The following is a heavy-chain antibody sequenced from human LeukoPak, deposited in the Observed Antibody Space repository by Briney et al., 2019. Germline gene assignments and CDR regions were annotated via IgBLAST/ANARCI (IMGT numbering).Heavy chain of an antibody. J-gene: IGHJ5*02. CDR3: VRIVDGSMFDP. CDR1: GYTFSRHG. V-gene: IGHV3-33*01. D-gene: IGHD3-16*02. Sequence: PGRSLRLSCVASGYTFSRHGIQWVRQAPGKGLEWVAVIWYDGSRDYYGESVKGRFTVSRDNAKNTAYLQMNSLRAEDTAVYYCVRIVDGSMFDPWGQGTLVTVSS. CDR2: IWYDGSRD.